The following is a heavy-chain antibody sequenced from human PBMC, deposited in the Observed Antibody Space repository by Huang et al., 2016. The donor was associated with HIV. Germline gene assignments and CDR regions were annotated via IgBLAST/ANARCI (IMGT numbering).Heavy chain of an antibody. CDR3: VKGSMANAFDI. Sequence: QVQLVESGGGVVQPGGSLRLSCAASGFTFSSYGMHWVRQAPGKGLEWVAVIRDDGSKKYYADSVRGRFTISRDNSKNTLYLQMNSLRAEDTAVYYCVKGSMANAFDIWGQGTMVTVSS. CDR2: IRDDGSKK. CDR1: GFTFSSYG. D-gene: IGHD3-10*01. V-gene: IGHV3-30*02. J-gene: IGHJ3*02.